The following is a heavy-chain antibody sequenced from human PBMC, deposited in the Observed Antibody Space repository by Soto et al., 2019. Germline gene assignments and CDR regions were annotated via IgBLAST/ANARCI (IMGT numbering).Heavy chain of an antibody. V-gene: IGHV1-18*01. CDR1: GYTFTSYG. CDR2: INVYNGNT. J-gene: IGHJ4*02. D-gene: IGHD6-19*01. Sequence: QVQLVQSGAEVKKPGASVKVSCKASGYTFTSYGIPWVRRAPGQGIEWMGWINVYNGNTNYAHKLHGRITMSIYTSTSTAYMQLRSLRSVDTCVYYCTRYLSAGLVDYWGQGTLVTVSS. CDR3: TRYLSAGLVDY.